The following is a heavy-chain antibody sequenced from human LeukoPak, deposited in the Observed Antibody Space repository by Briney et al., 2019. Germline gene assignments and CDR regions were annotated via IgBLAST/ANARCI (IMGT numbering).Heavy chain of an antibody. J-gene: IGHJ4*02. V-gene: IGHV3-48*04. CDR1: GFTFSNAW. D-gene: IGHD1-14*01. CDR3: ARAGYYRFDY. Sequence: GGSLRLSCAASGFTFSNAWMNWVRQAPGKGLEWVSYISSSSSTIYYADSVKGRFTISRDNAKNSLYLQMNSLRAEDTAVYYCARAGYYRFDYWGQGALVTVSS. CDR2: ISSSSSTI.